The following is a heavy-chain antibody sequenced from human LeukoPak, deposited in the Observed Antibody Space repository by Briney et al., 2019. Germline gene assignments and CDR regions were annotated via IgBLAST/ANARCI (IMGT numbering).Heavy chain of an antibody. V-gene: IGHV3-7*01. CDR2: INQHGNEK. Sequence: PGGSLRLSCATSGFTFSSYWMSWVRQAPGKGLEWVANINQHGNEKYYVDSVKGRFTISRDNAKNSLYLQMNSLRAGDTAVYYCARGARPNYYTSGSGIWGQGTLATVSS. D-gene: IGHD3-10*01. CDR3: ARGARPNYYTSGSGI. J-gene: IGHJ4*02. CDR1: GFTFSSYW.